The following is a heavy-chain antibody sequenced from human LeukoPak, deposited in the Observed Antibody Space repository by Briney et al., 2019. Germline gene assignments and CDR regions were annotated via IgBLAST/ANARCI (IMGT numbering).Heavy chain of an antibody. Sequence: GGSLRLSCAASGFTFSSYGMSWVRQAPGKGLEWVSGINWNGGSTGYADSVKGRFTISRDNAKNSLYLQMNSLRAEDTALYYCARVKNYYDSSGWRSIGAFDIWGQGTMVTVSS. CDR2: INWNGGST. CDR1: GFTFSSYG. D-gene: IGHD3-22*01. CDR3: ARVKNYYDSSGWRSIGAFDI. V-gene: IGHV3-20*04. J-gene: IGHJ3*02.